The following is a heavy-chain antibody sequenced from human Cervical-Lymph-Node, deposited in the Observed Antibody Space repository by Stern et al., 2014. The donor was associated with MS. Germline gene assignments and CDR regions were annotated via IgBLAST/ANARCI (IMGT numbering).Heavy chain of an antibody. V-gene: IGHV5-51*01. D-gene: IGHD1-14*01. CDR2: ISPGDSET. Sequence: EVQLVESGAELIRPGESLKISCKGSGFKFSIYWIAWVRQMPGKGLEWMGIISPGDSETIYSPSFQVQVTMSADNSTSPAYLQCSSLNASDTAMYFCARQTTAWASDVWGQGTLVTVSS. CDR3: ARQTTAWASDV. J-gene: IGHJ4*02. CDR1: GFKFSIYW.